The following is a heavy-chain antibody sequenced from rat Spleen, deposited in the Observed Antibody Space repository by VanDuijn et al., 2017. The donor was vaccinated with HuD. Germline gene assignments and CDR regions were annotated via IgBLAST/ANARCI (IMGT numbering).Heavy chain of an antibody. Sequence: EVKLVESGGGLVQPGRSLKLSCAASGFNFNDYWMGWVRQAPGKGLEWIGEINKDSSTIKYTPSLKEKFTISRDNAQNTLNLQMSKVGYEDTAIYYCARVSPYVMDAWGQGASVTVSS. CDR1: GFNFNDYW. V-gene: IGHV4-2*01. J-gene: IGHJ4*01. CDR2: INKDSSTI. CDR3: ARVSPYVMDA.